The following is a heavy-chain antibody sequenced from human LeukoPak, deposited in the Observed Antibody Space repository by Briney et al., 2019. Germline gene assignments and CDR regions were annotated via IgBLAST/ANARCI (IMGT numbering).Heavy chain of an antibody. J-gene: IGHJ4*02. V-gene: IGHV1-24*01. D-gene: IGHD7-27*01. CDR3: ATDLWALFDY. CDR2: FDPEDGET. CDR1: GYTLTELS. Sequence: ASVKVSCKVSGYTLTELSMHWVRQAPGKGLEWMGGFDPEDGETIYAQRSQGRVTMTEDTSTDTAYMELSSLRSEDTAVYYCATDLWALFDYWGQGTLVTVSS.